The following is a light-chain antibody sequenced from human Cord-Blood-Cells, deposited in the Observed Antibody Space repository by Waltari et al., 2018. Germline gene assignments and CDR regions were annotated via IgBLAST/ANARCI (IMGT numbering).Light chain of an antibody. CDR3: QQSYSTPRT. V-gene: IGKV1-39*01. CDR2: AAS. CDR1: QIISSY. Sequence: DIQMTQSPSLLTASVGDRVTITRRASQIISSYLNWYQQKPGKAPKFLIYAASSLQSGVPSRFSGSGSGTDFTLTISSLQPEDFATYYCQQSYSTPRTFGQGTKLEIK. J-gene: IGKJ2*01.